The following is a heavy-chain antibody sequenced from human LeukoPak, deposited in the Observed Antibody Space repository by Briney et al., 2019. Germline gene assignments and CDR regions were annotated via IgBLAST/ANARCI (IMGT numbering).Heavy chain of an antibody. D-gene: IGHD3-3*01. CDR3: ARVVLRFLEWLIVSPAYYFDY. CDR2: ISAYNGNT. V-gene: IGHV1-18*01. Sequence: ASVKVSCKASGYTFTSYGIRWVRQAPGQGLEWMGWISAYNGNTNYAQKLQGRVTMTTDTSTSTAYMELRSLRSDDTAVYYCARVVLRFLEWLIVSPAYYFDYWGQGTLVTVSS. CDR1: GYTFTSYG. J-gene: IGHJ4*02.